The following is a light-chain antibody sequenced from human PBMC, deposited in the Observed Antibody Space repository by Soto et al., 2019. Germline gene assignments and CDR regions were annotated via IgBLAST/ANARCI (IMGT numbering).Light chain of an antibody. CDR1: QSISIY. CDR3: QQSYSTPSIT. V-gene: IGKV1-39*01. J-gene: IGKJ5*01. Sequence: DIQMTQSPSSLSASVRDRFTITCLASQSISIYLNWYQQKPGKAPKLLIYAASSLQSGVPSRFSGSGSGTDFTLTISSLQPEDFATYYCQQSYSTPSITFGQGTRLEI. CDR2: AAS.